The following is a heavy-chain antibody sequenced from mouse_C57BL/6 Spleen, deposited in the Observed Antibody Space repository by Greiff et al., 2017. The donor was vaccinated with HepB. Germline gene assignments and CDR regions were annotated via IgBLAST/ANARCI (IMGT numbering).Heavy chain of an antibody. CDR3: AYYYGSNPFAY. Sequence: VQLKESGPELVKPGASVKMSCKASGYTFTDYNMHWVKQSHGKSLEWIGYINPNNGGTSYNQKFKGKATLTVNKSSSTAYMELRSLTSEDSAVYYCAYYYGSNPFAYWGQGTLVTVSA. D-gene: IGHD1-1*01. CDR2: INPNNGGT. CDR1: GYTFTDYN. V-gene: IGHV1-22*01. J-gene: IGHJ3*01.